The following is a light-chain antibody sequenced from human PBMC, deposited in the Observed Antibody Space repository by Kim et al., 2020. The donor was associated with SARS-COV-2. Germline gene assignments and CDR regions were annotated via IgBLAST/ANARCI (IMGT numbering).Light chain of an antibody. Sequence: DIQMTQSPSTLSAYVGDRVVITCRASQNIGGWLTWYQQKPGKAPKLLIYGASILESGVPSRFSGSGSGTEFTLTISSLQPDDFATYYCQQYQTSSFNFGPGTKVDIK. CDR1: QNIGGW. CDR2: GAS. CDR3: QQYQTSSFN. J-gene: IGKJ3*01. V-gene: IGKV1-5*03.